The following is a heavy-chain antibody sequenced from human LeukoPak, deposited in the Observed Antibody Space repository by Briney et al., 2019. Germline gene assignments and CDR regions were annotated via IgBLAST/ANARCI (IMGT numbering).Heavy chain of an antibody. CDR1: GFTFSSYA. Sequence: GGSLRLSCAASGFTFSSYAMSWVRQAPGKGLVWVSAISGSGGSAYYADSVKGRFTISRDNSKNTLYLQMNSLRAEDTAVYYCAKDFHPGVVPAAIFDYWGQGTLVTVSS. J-gene: IGHJ4*02. CDR3: AKDFHPGVVPAAIFDY. D-gene: IGHD2-2*01. CDR2: ISGSGGSA. V-gene: IGHV3-23*01.